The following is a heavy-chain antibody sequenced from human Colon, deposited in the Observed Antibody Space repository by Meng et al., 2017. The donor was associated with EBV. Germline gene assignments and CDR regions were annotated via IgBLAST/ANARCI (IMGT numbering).Heavy chain of an antibody. D-gene: IGHD1-14*01. J-gene: IGHJ4*02. CDR3: ARVGDNGTFDY. V-gene: IGHV3-64*02. CDR2: ISYNVGST. CDR1: GFTLSSYS. Sequence: EGRLVESGEGLVQPGGSLRLSCAASGFTLSSYSMHWVRQAPGKGLEYVSAISYNVGSTYYADSVKGRFTISRDNSKNTLYLQMGSLRPEDMAVYYCARVGDNGTFDYWGQGALVTVSS.